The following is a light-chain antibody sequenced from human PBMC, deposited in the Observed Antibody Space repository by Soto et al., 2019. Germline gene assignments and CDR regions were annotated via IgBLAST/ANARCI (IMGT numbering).Light chain of an antibody. Sequence: EIVLTQSPGTLSLSPGERATLSCRASQSVSSSYLAWYQKKPGQDPRLLIYDASNRATGIPARFSGSGSGTDFNLTISRLETEDFAVYACQQRSNWPITFGQGTRLEIK. CDR2: DAS. CDR1: QSVSSSY. CDR3: QQRSNWPIT. J-gene: IGKJ5*01. V-gene: IGKV3D-20*02.